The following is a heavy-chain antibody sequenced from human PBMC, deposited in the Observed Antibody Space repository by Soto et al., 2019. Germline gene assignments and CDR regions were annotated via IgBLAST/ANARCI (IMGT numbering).Heavy chain of an antibody. V-gene: IGHV4-34*01. CDR2: INHSGST. J-gene: IGHJ5*02. CDR3: ARIGDYCSGGSCYSLGVRFDP. D-gene: IGHD2-15*01. CDR1: GGSFSGYY. Sequence: SETLSLTCAVYGGSFSGYYWSWIRQPPGKGLEWIGEINHSGSTNYNPSLKSRVTISVDTSKNQFSLKLSSVTAADTAVYYCARIGDYCSGGSCYSLGVRFDPWGQGTLVTVSS.